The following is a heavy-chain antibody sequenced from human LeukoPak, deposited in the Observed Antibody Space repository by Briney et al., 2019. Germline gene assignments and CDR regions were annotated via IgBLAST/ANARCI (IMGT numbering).Heavy chain of an antibody. CDR3: AREVSGSYSSWFDP. CDR1: GYTFTGYY. D-gene: IGHD1-26*01. CDR2: INPNSGGT. Sequence: GASVKVSCKASGYTFTGYYMHWVRQAPGQGLEWMGWINPNSGGTNYAQKFQGWVTMTRDTSISTAYTELSRLRSDDTAVYYCAREVSGSYSSWFDPWGQGTLVTVSS. J-gene: IGHJ5*02. V-gene: IGHV1-2*04.